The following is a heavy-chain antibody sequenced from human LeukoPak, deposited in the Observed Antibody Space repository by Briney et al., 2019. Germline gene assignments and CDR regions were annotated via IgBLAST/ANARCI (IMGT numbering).Heavy chain of an antibody. CDR2: IRSKAYGGTT. J-gene: IGHJ4*02. Sequence: PGRSLRLSCTASGFTFGDYAMSWVRQASGKGLEWVGFIRSKAYGGTTEYAASVKGRFTISRDDSKSIAYLQMNSLKTEDTAVYYCTRGELSYYYDSSGLFYFDYWGQGTLVTVSS. CDR1: GFTFGDYA. D-gene: IGHD3-22*01. CDR3: TRGELSYYYDSSGLFYFDY. V-gene: IGHV3-49*04.